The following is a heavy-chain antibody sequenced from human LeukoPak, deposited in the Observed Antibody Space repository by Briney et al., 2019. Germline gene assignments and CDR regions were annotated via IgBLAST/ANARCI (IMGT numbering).Heavy chain of an antibody. CDR2: IYSGGST. D-gene: IGHD2-8*01. CDR1: EFSVGSNY. V-gene: IGHV3-66*01. J-gene: IGHJ6*03. Sequence: GGSLRLSCAASEFSVGSNYMTWVRQAPGKGLEWASLIYSGGSTYYADSVKGRFTISRDNSKNTLYLQMNSLRAEDTAVYYCARGGVLMVYAGRYYMDVWGKGTTVTVSS. CDR3: ARGGVLMVYAGRYYMDV.